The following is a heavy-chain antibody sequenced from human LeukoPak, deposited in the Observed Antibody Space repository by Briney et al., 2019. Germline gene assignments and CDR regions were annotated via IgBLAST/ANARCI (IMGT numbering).Heavy chain of an antibody. V-gene: IGHV3-30*02. Sequence: GGSLRLSCAVSGFTFSSYGMHWVRQAPGKGLEWVAFIRYDGSNKYYADSVKGRFTISRDNSKNTLYLQMNSLRAEDTAVYYCAKGRIWFGEASSWGQGTLVTVSS. CDR2: IRYDGSNK. J-gene: IGHJ5*02. CDR1: GFTFSSYG. CDR3: AKGRIWFGEASS. D-gene: IGHD3-10*01.